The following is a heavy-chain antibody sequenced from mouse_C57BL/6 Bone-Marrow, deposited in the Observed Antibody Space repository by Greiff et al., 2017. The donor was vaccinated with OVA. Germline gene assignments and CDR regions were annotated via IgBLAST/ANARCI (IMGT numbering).Heavy chain of an antibody. D-gene: IGHD6-5*01. CDR2: ISYDGSN. V-gene: IGHV3-6*01. CDR1: GYSITSGYY. CDR3: ARVCDRAMDY. Sequence: EVQLQQSGPGLVKPSQSLSLTCSVTGYSITSGYYWNWIRQFPGNKLEWMGYISYDGSNNYNPSLKNRISITRDTSKNQFFLKLNSVTTEDTATYYCARVCDRAMDYWGQGTSVTVSS. J-gene: IGHJ4*01.